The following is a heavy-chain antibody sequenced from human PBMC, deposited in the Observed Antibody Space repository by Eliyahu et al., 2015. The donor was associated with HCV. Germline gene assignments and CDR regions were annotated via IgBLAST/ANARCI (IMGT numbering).Heavy chain of an antibody. J-gene: IGHJ5*02. D-gene: IGHD3-10*01. CDR1: GFTFXNAW. CDR2: IKSKTDGGTT. Sequence: EVQLVESGGGLVKPGGSLRLSCAASGFTFXNAWMSWVRQAXRKGLEWVGRIKSKTDGGTTEFAGXMKGRFTISRDDSKNTLYLQMNSLKTEDTAVYYCTTYYHGLGSYSADLWGQGTLVTVSS. CDR3: TTYYHGLGSYSADL. V-gene: IGHV3-15*01.